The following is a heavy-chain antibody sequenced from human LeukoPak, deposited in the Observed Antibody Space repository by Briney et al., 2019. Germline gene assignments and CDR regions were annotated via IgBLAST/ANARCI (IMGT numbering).Heavy chain of an antibody. J-gene: IGHJ3*02. Sequence: GGSLRLSCAASGFSFTNYWMYWVRQAPGMGLVWVSRFKNDGSNIAYADSVKGRFTISRDNSKNTLYLQMNSLRAEDTAVYYCAEYSSGWWNDAFDIWGQGTMVTVSS. D-gene: IGHD6-19*01. CDR1: GFSFTNYW. V-gene: IGHV3-74*01. CDR3: AEYSSGWWNDAFDI. CDR2: FKNDGSNI.